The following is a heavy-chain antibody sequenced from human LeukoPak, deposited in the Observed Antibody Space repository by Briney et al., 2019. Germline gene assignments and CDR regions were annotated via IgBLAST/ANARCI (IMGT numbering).Heavy chain of an antibody. CDR2: INHSGST. J-gene: IGHJ4*02. V-gene: IGHV4-34*01. CDR1: GGSFSGYY. CDR3: ASTGIAAAGFDY. Sequence: SETLSLTCAVYGGSFSGYYWSWIRQPPGKGLEWIGEINHSGSTNYNPSLKSRVTISVDTSKNQFSLKLSSVTAADTAVYYCASTGIAAAGFDYWGQGTLVTVSS. D-gene: IGHD6-13*01.